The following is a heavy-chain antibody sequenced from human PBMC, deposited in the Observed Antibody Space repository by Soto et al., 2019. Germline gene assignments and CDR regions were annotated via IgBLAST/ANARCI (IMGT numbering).Heavy chain of an antibody. V-gene: IGHV3-23*01. D-gene: IGHD5-18*01. Sequence: PGGSLRLSCAASGFTFSNYAINWVRQSPGKGLEWVSVISGSVGSTYYADSVKGRFTISRDNSKNTLYLQMNSLRAEDTAVYYCARGQEYRYSYGEMDYYYGMDVWGQGTTVTVSS. CDR2: ISGSVGST. CDR1: GFTFSNYA. CDR3: ARGQEYRYSYGEMDYYYGMDV. J-gene: IGHJ6*02.